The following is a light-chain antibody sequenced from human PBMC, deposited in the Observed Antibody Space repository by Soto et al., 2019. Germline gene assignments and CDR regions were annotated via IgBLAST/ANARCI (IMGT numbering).Light chain of an antibody. Sequence: SVLTQPPSASGTPGQRVTISCSGRSSNIGSNFVFWYQQFPGAAPKLLMYRNTQRPSGVPDRFSGSKSGTSASLVISGLHSEDEADYYCAAWDDSLSGYVFGAGTKVTVL. V-gene: IGLV1-47*01. J-gene: IGLJ1*01. CDR3: AAWDDSLSGYV. CDR2: RNT. CDR1: SSNIGSNF.